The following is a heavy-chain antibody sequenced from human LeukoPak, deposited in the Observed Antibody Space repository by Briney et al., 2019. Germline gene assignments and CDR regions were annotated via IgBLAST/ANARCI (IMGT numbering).Heavy chain of an antibody. Sequence: GGSLRLSCAASGFTFNSFWMHWVRQAPGKGLVWVSRINSDGSTTSYADSVKGRFTISRDNAKNSLYLQMNSLRAEDTAVYYCAALGITMIGGVWGKGTTVTISS. CDR3: AALGITMIGGV. J-gene: IGHJ6*04. V-gene: IGHV3-74*01. CDR1: GFTFNSFW. CDR2: INSDGSTT. D-gene: IGHD3-10*02.